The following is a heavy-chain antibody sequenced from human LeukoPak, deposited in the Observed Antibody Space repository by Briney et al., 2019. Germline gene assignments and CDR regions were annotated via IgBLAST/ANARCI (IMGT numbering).Heavy chain of an antibody. D-gene: IGHD6-19*01. Sequence: GGSLRLSCAASGFIFSSYSMNWARQAPGKGLEWVSSISSSSSYIYYADSVKGRFTISRDNAQNSLYLQMNSLRAEDTAVYYCASFGYSSGWYSDYWGQGTLVTVSS. J-gene: IGHJ4*02. V-gene: IGHV3-21*01. CDR3: ASFGYSSGWYSDY. CDR1: GFIFSSYS. CDR2: ISSSSSYI.